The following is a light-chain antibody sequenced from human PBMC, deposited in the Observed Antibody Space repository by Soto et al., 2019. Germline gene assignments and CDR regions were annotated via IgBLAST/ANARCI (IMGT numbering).Light chain of an antibody. CDR3: QQRSVWPIT. CDR1: QSVSSY. V-gene: IGKV3-11*01. CDR2: DAS. J-gene: IGKJ5*01. Sequence: EIVLTQSPATLSLSPGERATLSCRASQSVSSYLAWYQQKPGQAPRLLIYDASNRATGIPARFSGSGSGTDFTLTISSLEPEDSAVYYCQQRSVWPITFGQGTRLEIK.